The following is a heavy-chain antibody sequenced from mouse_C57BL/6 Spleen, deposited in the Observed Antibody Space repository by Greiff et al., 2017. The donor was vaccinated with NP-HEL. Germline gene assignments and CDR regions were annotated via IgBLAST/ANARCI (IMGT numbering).Heavy chain of an antibody. CDR3: ARDYYSIAWFAY. CDR1: GFTFSDYG. D-gene: IGHD2-5*01. Sequence: EVNVVESGGGLVKPGGSLKLSCAASGFTFSDYGMHWVRQAPEKGLEWVAYISSGSSTIYYADTVKGRFTISRDNAKNTLFLQITSLRSEDTAMYYCARDYYSIAWFAYWGQGTLVTVSA. CDR2: ISSGSSTI. J-gene: IGHJ3*01. V-gene: IGHV5-17*01.